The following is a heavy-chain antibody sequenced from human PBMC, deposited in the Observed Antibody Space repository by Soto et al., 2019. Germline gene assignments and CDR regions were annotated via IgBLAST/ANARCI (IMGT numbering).Heavy chain of an antibody. D-gene: IGHD6-19*01. CDR2: INHSGTT. CDR3: ASLDFNLDEWLVPRYNWFDP. Sequence: SETLSHTCAFYGLSFSGYYWSWIRQPPGKGLEWIGEINHSGTTNYNPSLKSRVTISVDTTKNQFSLKLSSVTAADTAVYYCASLDFNLDEWLVPRYNWFDPWGQGTLVTVSS. CDR1: GLSFSGYY. V-gene: IGHV4-34*01. J-gene: IGHJ5*02.